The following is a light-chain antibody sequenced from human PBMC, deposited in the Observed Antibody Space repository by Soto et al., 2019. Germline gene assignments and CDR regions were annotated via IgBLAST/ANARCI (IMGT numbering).Light chain of an antibody. CDR1: QGIRND. V-gene: IGKV1-17*01. CDR2: AAS. CDR3: QQYYSYPTIT. Sequence: DIQMTQSSSSLSASVGDRVTITSRASQGIRNDLSWYQQRPXKAPKRXXYAASSLHSGVPSRFSGGASGTEFTLAISGLQPADFATYHYQQYYSYPTITFGQGTRLEIK. J-gene: IGKJ5*01.